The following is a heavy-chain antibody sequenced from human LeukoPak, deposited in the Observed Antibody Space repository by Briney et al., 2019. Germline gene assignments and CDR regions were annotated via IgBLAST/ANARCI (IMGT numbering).Heavy chain of an antibody. CDR3: ATETNGRHYDY. V-gene: IGHV3-21*01. CDR2: IGPTGSDR. CDR1: GLTFSTSG. Sequence: GGSLRLSCRASGLTFSTSGFNWVRQAPGKGLEWVASIGPTGSDRYHADSIKGRFTISRDNANNSLYLKMNSLRAEDAAVYYCATETNGRHYDYWGRGTLLTVSS. D-gene: IGHD1-14*01. J-gene: IGHJ4*02.